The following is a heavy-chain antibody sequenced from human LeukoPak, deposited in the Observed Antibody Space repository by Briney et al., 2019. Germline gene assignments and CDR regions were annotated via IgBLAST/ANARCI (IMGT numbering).Heavy chain of an antibody. CDR1: GYSFTGYY. CDR3: GKAGSRSWYSFDY. J-gene: IGHJ4*02. V-gene: IGHV1-2*06. CDR2: IDPNSGGT. Sequence: ASVKVSCKASGYSFTGYYMHWVRQAPGQGLEWMGRIDPNSGGTNYAQKFQGRVTMTRDTSISTIYVELSSLTSDDTAVYYCGKAGSRSWYSFDYWGQGTLVTVSS. D-gene: IGHD6-13*01.